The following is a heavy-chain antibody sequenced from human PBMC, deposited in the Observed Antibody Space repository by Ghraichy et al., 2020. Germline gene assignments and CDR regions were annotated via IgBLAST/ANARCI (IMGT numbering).Heavy chain of an antibody. J-gene: IGHJ4*02. Sequence: GSLSLTCAVSGGSISSSNWWSWVRQPPGKVLEWIGEIYHSGSTNYTPSLKSRVTISVDKSKNQFSLKLSSATAADTAVYYCARENGDYGEGFLYYWGQGTLVTVSS. CDR2: IYHSGST. CDR1: GGSISSSNW. D-gene: IGHD4-17*01. V-gene: IGHV4-4*02. CDR3: ARENGDYGEGFLYY.